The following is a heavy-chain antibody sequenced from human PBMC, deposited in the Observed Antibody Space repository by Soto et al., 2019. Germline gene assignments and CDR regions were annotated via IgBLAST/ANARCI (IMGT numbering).Heavy chain of an antibody. CDR2: ITGSGGST. D-gene: IGHD5-18*01. J-gene: IGHJ5*02. CDR1: GFTFGTYA. CDR3: AKDRSVDTRDWFDP. V-gene: IGHV3-23*01. Sequence: GGSLRLSCAASGFTFGTYAMNWVRQAPGKGLEWVSGITGSGGSTYYADSVKGRFTISRDNSKNTLYLQMNSLRADDTAVYYCAKDRSVDTRDWFDPWGQGTLVTVSS.